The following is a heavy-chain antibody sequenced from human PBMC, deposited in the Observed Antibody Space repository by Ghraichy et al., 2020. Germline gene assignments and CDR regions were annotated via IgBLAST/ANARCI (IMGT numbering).Heavy chain of an antibody. J-gene: IGHJ4*02. Sequence: GRSLRLSCAASGFTFISYWMHWVRQAPGKGLVWVSRINSDASSTSYADSVKGRFTISRDNAKNTLYLQMNSLRAEDTAVYYCARGPEWSSSWHDYWGQGTLVTVSA. CDR1: GFTFISYW. CDR3: ARGPEWSSSWHDY. D-gene: IGHD6-13*01. CDR2: INSDASST. V-gene: IGHV3-74*01.